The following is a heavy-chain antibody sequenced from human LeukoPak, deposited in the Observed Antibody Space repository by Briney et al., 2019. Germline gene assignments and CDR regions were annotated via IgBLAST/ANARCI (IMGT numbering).Heavy chain of an antibody. CDR1: GFTFNNYA. CDR3: ARGMASLDY. D-gene: IGHD2-8*01. CDR2: ISGSGGST. J-gene: IGHJ4*02. V-gene: IGHV3-23*01. Sequence: PGGSLRLSCSASGFTFNNYAMTWVRQAPGKGLDWVSTISGSGGSTYYADSVKGRFTISRDNSKSSLYLQMNSLRAEDTALYYCARGMASLDYWGQGTLVTVSS.